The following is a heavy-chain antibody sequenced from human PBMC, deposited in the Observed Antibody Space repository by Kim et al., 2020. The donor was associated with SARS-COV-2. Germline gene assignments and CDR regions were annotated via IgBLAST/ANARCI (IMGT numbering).Heavy chain of an antibody. CDR3: ARDLTSTMVRGAIPYTGDF. V-gene: IGHV3-7*03. CDR1: GFTFSSYW. CDR2: IKQDGSEK. D-gene: IGHD3-10*01. J-gene: IGHJ4*02. Sequence: GGSLRLSCAASGFTFSSYWMSWVRQAPGKGLEWVANIKQDGSEKYYVDSVKGRFTISRDNAKNSLYLQMNSLRAEDTAVYYCARDLTSTMVRGAIPYTGDFWGQGTLVTVSS.